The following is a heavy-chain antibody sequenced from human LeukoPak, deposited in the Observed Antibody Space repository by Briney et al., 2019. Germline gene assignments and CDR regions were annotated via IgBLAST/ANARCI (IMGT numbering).Heavy chain of an antibody. Sequence: SETLSLTCTVSGGSISSGSYYWSWIRQPAGKGLEWIGRIYTSGSTNYNPSLKSRVTISVDTSKNQFSLKLSSLTAADTAVYYCARRHYYHSSGYYHYRGQGTLVTVSS. CDR3: ARRHYYHSSGYYHY. V-gene: IGHV4-61*02. CDR2: IYTSGST. D-gene: IGHD3-22*01. J-gene: IGHJ4*02. CDR1: GGSISSGSYY.